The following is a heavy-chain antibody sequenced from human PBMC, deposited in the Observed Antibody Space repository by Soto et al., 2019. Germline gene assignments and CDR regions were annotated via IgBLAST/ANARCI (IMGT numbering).Heavy chain of an antibody. Sequence: SETLSLTCTVSRGSTSNYHWSWFRRPPGKGLEWIAWIYYTGSTKYNPSLESRVTISMDTSKNQFSLQLSSVTASDTAVYYCARHFGSGTYPLDYWGQGTLVTVSS. V-gene: IGHV4-59*08. D-gene: IGHD3-10*01. CDR2: IYYTGST. J-gene: IGHJ4*02. CDR3: ARHFGSGTYPLDY. CDR1: RGSTSNYH.